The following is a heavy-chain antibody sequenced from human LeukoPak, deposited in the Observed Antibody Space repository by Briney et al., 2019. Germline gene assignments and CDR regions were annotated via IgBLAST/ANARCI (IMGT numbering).Heavy chain of an antibody. Sequence: SETLSLTCTVSGGSISSTSYYWGWIRQPPGKGLEWIGSIYYSGSTYYNPSLKSRVTISVDTSKNQFSLKLSSVTAADTAVYYCARTTRSSSTNFDYWGQGTLVTVSS. V-gene: IGHV4-39*01. CDR3: ARTTRSSSTNFDY. D-gene: IGHD1-14*01. CDR1: GGSISSTSYY. CDR2: IYYSGST. J-gene: IGHJ4*02.